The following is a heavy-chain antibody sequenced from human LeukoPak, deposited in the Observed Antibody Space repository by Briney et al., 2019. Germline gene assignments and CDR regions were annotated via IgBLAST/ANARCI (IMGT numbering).Heavy chain of an antibody. CDR1: GGSISSSSYY. CDR2: LYYSGIT. J-gene: IGHJ4*02. V-gene: IGHV4-39*01. CDR3: ARRKYDSGTSCLDY. Sequence: SETLSLTCTVSGGSISSSSYYWGWIRQPPGTGLEGIGSLYYSGITSYNPSLKTRVTISVDTSKKQFSLKMSSVTAADTAVYCCARRKYDSGTSCLDYWGQGTLVTVSS. D-gene: IGHD3-10*01.